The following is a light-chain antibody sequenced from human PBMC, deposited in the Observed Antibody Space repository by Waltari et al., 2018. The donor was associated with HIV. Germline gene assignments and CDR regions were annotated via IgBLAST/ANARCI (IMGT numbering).Light chain of an antibody. Sequence: ENELTQSPATLSLSPGERAHLSCRASQSVRNYLAWFQQKPGQHPRLLIYDASNRATGVPDRFSGSGSGTDFTLTISNLEPEDFAVYYCQQRSNWITFGQGTRLEIK. CDR1: QSVRNY. V-gene: IGKV3-11*01. CDR3: QQRSNWIT. CDR2: DAS. J-gene: IGKJ5*01.